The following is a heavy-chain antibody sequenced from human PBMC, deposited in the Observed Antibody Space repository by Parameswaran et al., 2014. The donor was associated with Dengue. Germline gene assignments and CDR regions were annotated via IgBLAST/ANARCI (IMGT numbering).Heavy chain of an antibody. Sequence: ASETLSLTCTVSGDSISTGDHYWSWIRQHPEKGLEWIGYIYYSGNTYFNPSLKSRLAISVDTSKNQFSLNLNSVTAADTAVYYCARVEYDRRYSNTHSYDHWGQGVQVTVSS. V-gene: IGHV4-31*03. CDR3: ARVEYDRRYSNTHSYDH. D-gene: IGHD2/OR15-2a*01. J-gene: IGHJ4*02. CDR1: GDSISTGDHY. CDR2: IYYSGNT.